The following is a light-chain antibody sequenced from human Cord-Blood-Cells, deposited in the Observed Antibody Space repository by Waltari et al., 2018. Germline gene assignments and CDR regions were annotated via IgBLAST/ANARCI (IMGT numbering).Light chain of an antibody. Sequence: EIVLTQSPATLSLSPGERATLSCRASQSVSSYLAWYQQKPGQDPRLLIYDASNRATGIPARFSGSGSGTDFTLTISSLEPEDFAVYYCQQERTFGQGTKLEIK. CDR1: QSVSSY. J-gene: IGKJ2*01. CDR2: DAS. CDR3: QQERT. V-gene: IGKV3-11*01.